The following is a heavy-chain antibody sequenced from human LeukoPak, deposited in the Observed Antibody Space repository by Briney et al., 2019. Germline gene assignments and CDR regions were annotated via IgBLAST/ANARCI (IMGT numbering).Heavy chain of an antibody. D-gene: IGHD1-26*01. Sequence: SVKVSCKASGGTFSSYAISWVRQAPGQGLEWMGGIIPIFGTANYAQKLQGRVTITTDESTSTAYMELSSLRSEDTAVYYCARAGGADEGGAAFDIWGQGTMVTVSS. CDR1: GGTFSSYA. CDR3: ARAGGADEGGAAFDI. J-gene: IGHJ3*02. CDR2: IIPIFGTA. V-gene: IGHV1-69*05.